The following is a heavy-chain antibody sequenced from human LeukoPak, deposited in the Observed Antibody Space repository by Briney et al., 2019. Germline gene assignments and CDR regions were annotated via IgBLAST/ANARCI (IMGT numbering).Heavy chain of an antibody. V-gene: IGHV3-21*01. CDR1: GFTFSSYS. CDR3: ARSREIVATINYYYYYGMDV. J-gene: IGHJ6*02. D-gene: IGHD5-12*01. Sequence: GGSLRLSCAASGFTFSSYSMNWVRQAPGKGLEWVSSISSSSSYIYYADSVKGRFTISRDNAKNSLYLQMNSLRAEDTAVYYCARSREIVATINYYYYYGMDVWGQGTTVTVS. CDR2: ISSSSSYI.